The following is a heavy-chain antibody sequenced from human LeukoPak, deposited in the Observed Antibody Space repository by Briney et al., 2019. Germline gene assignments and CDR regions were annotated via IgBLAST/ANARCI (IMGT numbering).Heavy chain of an antibody. Sequence: RGASVKVSCKASGYTFTSYGISWVRQAPGQGLEWMGWISAYNGNTNYAQKLQGRVTMTRDTSISTAYMELSRLRSDDTAVYYCARVVDWGPGDFDYWGQGTLVTVSS. CDR1: GYTFTSYG. CDR2: ISAYNGNT. V-gene: IGHV1-18*01. D-gene: IGHD3/OR15-3a*01. J-gene: IGHJ4*02. CDR3: ARVVDWGPGDFDY.